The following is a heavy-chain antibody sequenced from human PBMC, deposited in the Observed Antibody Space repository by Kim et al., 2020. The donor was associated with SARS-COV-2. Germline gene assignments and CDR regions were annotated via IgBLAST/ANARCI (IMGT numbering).Heavy chain of an antibody. V-gene: IGHV3-21*04. D-gene: IGHD3-22*01. Sequence: GGSLRLSCAASGFTFSSYSMNWVRRAPGKGLEWVSSISSSSSYIYYADSVKGRFTISRDNAKNSLYLQMNSLRAEDTAVYYCAGSAMIVGMDVWGQGTTVTVSS. CDR3: AGSAMIVGMDV. J-gene: IGHJ6*02. CDR1: GFTFSSYS. CDR2: ISSSSSYI.